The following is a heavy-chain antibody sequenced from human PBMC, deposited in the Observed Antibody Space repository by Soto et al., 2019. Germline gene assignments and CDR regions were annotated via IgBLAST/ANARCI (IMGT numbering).Heavy chain of an antibody. J-gene: IGHJ6*02. CDR2: IYPGDSDT. CDR1: AYTFSTYW. CDR3: ARVAVVPSAPGSYYYAMDV. Sequence: PGESLKISCKGSAYTFSTYWIAWVRQMPGKGLEWMGIIYPGDSDTRYSPSFRGQVTISVDKSIYTAYLQWSSLRASDTAVYSCARVAVVPSAPGSYYYAMDVWGQGTTVTV. D-gene: IGHD2-2*01. V-gene: IGHV5-51*01.